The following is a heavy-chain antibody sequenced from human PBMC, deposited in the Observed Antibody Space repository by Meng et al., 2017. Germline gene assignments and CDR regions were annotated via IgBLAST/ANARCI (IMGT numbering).Heavy chain of an antibody. CDR1: GFTFTTST. J-gene: IGHJ5*02. D-gene: IGHD1-26*01. CDR2: ISSSSTYK. Sequence: EVQLLESGGGLVKPGGSLRLSCAASGFTFTTSTMNWVRQAPGKGLEWVSSISSSSTYKYYADSVKGRFTISRDDPNNSLYVQMNSLTAGDTAVYYCVRGSGSYSSWGQGTLVTVSS. V-gene: IGHV3-21*02. CDR3: VRGSGSYSS.